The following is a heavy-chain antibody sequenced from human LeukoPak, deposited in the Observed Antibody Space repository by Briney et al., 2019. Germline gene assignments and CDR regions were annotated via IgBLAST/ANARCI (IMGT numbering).Heavy chain of an antibody. CDR2: IKQDGSEK. CDR3: SSTGSG. J-gene: IGHJ4*02. CDR1: GFTFSNYW. D-gene: IGHD3-10*01. Sequence: GGSLRLACAASGFTFSNYWMSWVGQAPVKGLEWVANIKQDGSEKYYVDSVKGRFTISRDNAKNSVYLQMNSLRGEDTAVYYCSSTGSGWGQGTLVTVSS. V-gene: IGHV3-7*01.